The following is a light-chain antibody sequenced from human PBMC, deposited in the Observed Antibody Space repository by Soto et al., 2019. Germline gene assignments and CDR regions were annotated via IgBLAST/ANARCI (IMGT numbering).Light chain of an antibody. J-gene: IGKJ1*01. CDR1: QSISSW. CDR3: QQYYSYQWT. V-gene: IGKV1-5*01. Sequence: DIQMRQYPSTLSASVGDRVTISCRASQSISSWLAWYQQKPGKAPKLLIYAASTLQSGVPSRFSGSGSGTDFTLTISCLQSEDFTTYYCQQYYSYQWTFGQGTKVDIK. CDR2: AAS.